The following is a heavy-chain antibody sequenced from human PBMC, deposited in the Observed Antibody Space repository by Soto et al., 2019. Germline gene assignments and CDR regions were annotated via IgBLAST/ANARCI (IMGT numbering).Heavy chain of an antibody. D-gene: IGHD6-19*01. Sequence: GGSLRLSCVASGFTFSSYGMHWVRQAPGKGLEWVGVIWYDGSNEYYADSVKGRFTIARDNSKDTLYLQMNSLRVEDTAVYYCAKGVPGIAVAGTGYFQHWGQGTLVTVSS. V-gene: IGHV3-33*06. CDR3: AKGVPGIAVAGTGYFQH. CDR2: IWYDGSNE. CDR1: GFTFSSYG. J-gene: IGHJ1*01.